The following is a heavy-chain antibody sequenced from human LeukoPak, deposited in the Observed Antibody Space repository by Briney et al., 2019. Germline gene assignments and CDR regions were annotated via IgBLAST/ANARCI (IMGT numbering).Heavy chain of an antibody. V-gene: IGHV3-11*05. J-gene: IGHJ6*02. CDR1: GXTFSDYY. CDR2: ISSDSSYT. D-gene: IGHD4-17*01. Sequence: PGGSLRLSCAASGXTFSDYYVSWIRQAPGKGLEWISYISSDSSYTNYADSVKGRFTISRDSAKNSLYLQMNSLRAEDTAVYYCARVFLSDYGDYVPYYYGLDGWGQGTTVTVSS. CDR3: ARVFLSDYGDYVPYYYGLDG.